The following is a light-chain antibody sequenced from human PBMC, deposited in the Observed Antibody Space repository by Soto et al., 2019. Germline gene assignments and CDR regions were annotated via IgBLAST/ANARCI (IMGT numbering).Light chain of an antibody. J-gene: IGKJ5*01. CDR3: QQYGSSPRD. Sequence: EIVLTQSPGTLSLSPGERATLSCRASQSVSSSYLAWYQQKPGQAPRLLIYGASSRATGIPDRFSDSGSGTDFTLTISRLEPEDFAVYYCQQYGSSPRDFGQGTRLEIK. V-gene: IGKV3-20*01. CDR1: QSVSSSY. CDR2: GAS.